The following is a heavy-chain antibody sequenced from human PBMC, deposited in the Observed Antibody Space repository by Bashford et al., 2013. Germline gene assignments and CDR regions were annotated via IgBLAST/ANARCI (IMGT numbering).Heavy chain of an antibody. CDR1: GGTFSSYA. CDR2: IIPIFGTA. V-gene: IGHV1-69*06. CDR3: ARSLKVRGVIANYYYMDV. D-gene: IGHD3-10*01. J-gene: IGHJ6*03. Sequence: SVKVSCKASGGTFSSYAISWVRQAPGQGLEWMGGIIPIFGTANYAQKFQGRVTITADKSTSTAYMELSSLRSEDTAVYYCARSLKVRGVIANYYYMDVWGKGTTGHRLL.